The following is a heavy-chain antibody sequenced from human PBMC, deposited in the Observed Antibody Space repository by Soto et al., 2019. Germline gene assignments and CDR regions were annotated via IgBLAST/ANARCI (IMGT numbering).Heavy chain of an antibody. CDR3: ARDKDTSSWTGFDF. Sequence: EAQLLESGGGLIQPGGSLRLSCAASGFTFATYAMSWVRQAPGKGLEWVSAISATGISTHYADSVKGRVTISRDNSANTLSLEMSSLTAEHTAVYYCARDKDTSSWTGFDFWGHGTLVTVSS. D-gene: IGHD1-1*01. J-gene: IGHJ4*01. CDR2: ISATGIST. V-gene: IGHV3-23*01. CDR1: GFTFATYA.